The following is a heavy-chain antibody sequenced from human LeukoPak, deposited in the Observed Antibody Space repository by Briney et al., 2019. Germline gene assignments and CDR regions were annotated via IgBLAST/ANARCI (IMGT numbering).Heavy chain of an antibody. J-gene: IGHJ6*02. CDR3: ASSSPGIAAAGGGRAYYYYGMDV. CDR2: ISGSGGST. V-gene: IGHV3-23*01. Sequence: GGSLRLSCAASGFTFSSYAMSWVRQAPGKGLEWVSAISGSGGSTYYADSVKGRFTISRDNSKNTLYLQMNSLRAEDTAVYHCASSSPGIAAAGGGRAYYYYGMDVWGQGTTVTVSS. D-gene: IGHD6-13*01. CDR1: GFTFSSYA.